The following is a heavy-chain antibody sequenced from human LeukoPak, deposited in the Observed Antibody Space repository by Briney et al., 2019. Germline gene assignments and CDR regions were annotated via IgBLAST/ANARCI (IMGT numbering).Heavy chain of an antibody. J-gene: IGHJ1*01. Sequence: GGSLRLSCAASGFTFSSYGMHWVRQAPGKGLEWVAVISYDGSNKYYADSAKGRFTISRDNSKNMVYLQMNSLRAEDTALYYCARDSVKLPGISYFDNWGQGTLVTVSS. D-gene: IGHD3-3*02. CDR2: ISYDGSNK. CDR1: GFTFSSYG. CDR3: ARDSVKLPGISYFDN. V-gene: IGHV3-30*03.